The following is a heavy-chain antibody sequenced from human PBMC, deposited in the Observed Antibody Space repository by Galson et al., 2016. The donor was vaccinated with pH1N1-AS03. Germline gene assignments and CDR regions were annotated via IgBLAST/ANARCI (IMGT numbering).Heavy chain of an antibody. CDR2: ISGSGDST. J-gene: IGHJ4*02. Sequence: SLRLSCAVSGIKFSDYAMYWVRQAPGKGLEWVSGISGSGDSTYYADSVKRRFTISRDNAKNSLYLQMNSLRADDTAVYYWARGWYVIWTGYLVAPFDYWGQGALVTVSS. CDR3: ARGWYVIWTGYLVAPFDY. D-gene: IGHD3-9*01. V-gene: IGHV3-23*01. CDR1: GIKFSDYA.